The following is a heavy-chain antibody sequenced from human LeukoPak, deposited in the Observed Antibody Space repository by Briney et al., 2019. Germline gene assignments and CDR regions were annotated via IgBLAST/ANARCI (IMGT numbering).Heavy chain of an antibody. CDR1: GFTFSNYW. V-gene: IGHV3-7*04. Sequence: GGSLRLSCAASGFTFSNYWMSWVRQAPGKGLEWVANIKQDGSEKYYVDSVKGRFTISRDNAKNLLYVQMNSLRAEDTAVYYCARDRRISMVRGVPSFDYWGQGALVTVSS. J-gene: IGHJ4*02. D-gene: IGHD3-10*01. CDR3: ARDRRISMVRGVPSFDY. CDR2: IKQDGSEK.